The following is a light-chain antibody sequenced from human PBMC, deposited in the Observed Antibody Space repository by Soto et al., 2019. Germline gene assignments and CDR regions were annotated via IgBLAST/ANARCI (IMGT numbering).Light chain of an antibody. CDR1: SSDVGGYNY. V-gene: IGLV2-11*01. J-gene: IGLJ2*01. CDR2: DVS. CDR3: CSYAGIYTYLV. Sequence: QSALTQPRAVSGSPGQSVTISCTGTSSDVGGYNYVSWYQQHPGKAPKLMIYDVSKRPSGVPDRFSGSKSGNTASLTISGLQAEDAADYSCCSYAGIYTYLVSGGGTQLTGL.